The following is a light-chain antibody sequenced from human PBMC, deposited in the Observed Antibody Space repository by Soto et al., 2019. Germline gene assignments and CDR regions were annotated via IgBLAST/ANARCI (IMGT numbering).Light chain of an antibody. CDR3: SSYTSSSTLGV. CDR2: DVS. V-gene: IGLV2-14*01. Sequence: QSALTQPASVSGSPGQSITISCTGTSSDVGGYNYVSWYQQHPGKAPKLMIYDVSNRPSGVSNRFSGSKSGNTASLTISGLQAEDEADHYCSSYTSSSTLGVFGGGTQLTVL. J-gene: IGLJ2*01. CDR1: SSDVGGYNY.